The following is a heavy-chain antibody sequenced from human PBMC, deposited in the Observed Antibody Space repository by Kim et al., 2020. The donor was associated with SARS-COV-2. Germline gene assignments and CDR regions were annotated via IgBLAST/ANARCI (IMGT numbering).Heavy chain of an antibody. J-gene: IGHJ4*02. D-gene: IGHD3-10*02. CDR3: ARGVDVGRSAPPLDY. CDR2: IYNSVAT. V-gene: IGHV4-59*13. Sequence: SETLSLTCTVSGASMSNYYWTWIRQPPGKELQWIGYIYNSVATDYTPSLKSRVAISVGPSNNQFSLKLSSVTAADAAVYYCARGVDVGRSAPPLDYWGQGVLVTVSS. CDR1: GASMSNYY.